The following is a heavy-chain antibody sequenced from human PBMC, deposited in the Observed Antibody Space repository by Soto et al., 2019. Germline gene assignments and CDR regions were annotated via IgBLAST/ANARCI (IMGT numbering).Heavy chain of an antibody. D-gene: IGHD6-13*01. CDR2: IYHTGNT. CDR1: GGSIRRSSW. Sequence: QVQLQESGPGLIKPSGTLSLTCAVSGGSIRRSSWWSGVRPPPGKGLERIGEIYHTGNTNYNPSLESRVTISVDKSKNQFSLNLNSVTAADTAVYYCARDSRAAAGNRRYYFDYWGQGTLVIVSS. CDR3: ARDSRAAAGNRRYYFDY. J-gene: IGHJ4*02. V-gene: IGHV4-4*02.